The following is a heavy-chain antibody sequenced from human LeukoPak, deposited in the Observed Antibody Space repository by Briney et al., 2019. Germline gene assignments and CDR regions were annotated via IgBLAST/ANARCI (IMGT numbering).Heavy chain of an antibody. D-gene: IGHD4-11*01. V-gene: IGHV3-30-3*01. J-gene: IGHJ6*02. CDR3: ARDPEGVLQYHPYYYYYGMDV. Sequence: GGSLRLSCAASGFTFSSYAMHWVRQAPGKGLEWVAVISYDGSNKYYADSVKGRFTISRDNSKNTLYLQMNSLRAEDRAVYYCARDPEGVLQYHPYYYYYGMDVWGQGTTVTVSS. CDR1: GFTFSSYA. CDR2: ISYDGSNK.